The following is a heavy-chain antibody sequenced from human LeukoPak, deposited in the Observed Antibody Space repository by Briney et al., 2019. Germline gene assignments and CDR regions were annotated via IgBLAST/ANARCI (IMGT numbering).Heavy chain of an antibody. Sequence: GRSLRLSCPASGFTFSSYGTHWVRQAPGKGLEWVAVISYDGSNKYYADSVKGRFTISRDNSKNTLYLQMNSLRAEDTAVYYCAKPITMVRGVIIKWEFDYWGQGTLVTVSS. D-gene: IGHD3-10*01. CDR2: ISYDGSNK. CDR1: GFTFSSYG. J-gene: IGHJ4*02. V-gene: IGHV3-30*18. CDR3: AKPITMVRGVIIKWEFDY.